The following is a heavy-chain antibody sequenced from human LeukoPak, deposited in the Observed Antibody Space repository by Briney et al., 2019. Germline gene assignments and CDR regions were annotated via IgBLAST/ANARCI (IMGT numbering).Heavy chain of an antibody. Sequence: PGGSLRLSFAASGFTFSNYAMTRVRQAPGKGLEWVSGISGNGSSTYYADSVKGRFTLSRDYPKNTLYLQMNSLRAEDTAVYFCAKYSGSYYYPPNWDSWGQGTLVTVSS. CDR2: ISGNGSST. D-gene: IGHD1-26*01. CDR1: GFTFSNYA. J-gene: IGHJ4*02. CDR3: AKYSGSYYYPPNWDS. V-gene: IGHV3-23*01.